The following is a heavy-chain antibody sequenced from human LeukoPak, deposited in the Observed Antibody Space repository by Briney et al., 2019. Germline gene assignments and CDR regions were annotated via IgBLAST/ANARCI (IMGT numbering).Heavy chain of an antibody. D-gene: IGHD6-6*01. CDR3: ARGRPAHDFDS. V-gene: IGHV3-66*01. CDR2: IYSGGYT. CDR1: GFTVSSTY. J-gene: IGHJ4*02. Sequence: PGGSLGLSCAASGFTVSSTYLTWVRQAPGKGLEWLSVIYSGGYTYYADSVKGRFFISRDISENMVYLQMNSLSVEDTAVYFCARGRPAHDFDSWGPGTLVTVS.